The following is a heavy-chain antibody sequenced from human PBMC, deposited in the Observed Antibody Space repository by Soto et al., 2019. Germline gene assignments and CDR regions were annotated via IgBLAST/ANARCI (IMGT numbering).Heavy chain of an antibody. Sequence: SVKVSCKASGGTFSSYAISWVRQAHGQGLEWMGGIIPIFGTANYAQKFQGRVTITADESTSTAYMELSSLRSEDTAVYYCARGDIVVVPAAPRGYYYYGMDVWGQGTTVTVSS. V-gene: IGHV1-69*13. CDR2: IIPIFGTA. J-gene: IGHJ6*02. CDR1: GGTFSSYA. CDR3: ARGDIVVVPAAPRGYYYYGMDV. D-gene: IGHD2-2*01.